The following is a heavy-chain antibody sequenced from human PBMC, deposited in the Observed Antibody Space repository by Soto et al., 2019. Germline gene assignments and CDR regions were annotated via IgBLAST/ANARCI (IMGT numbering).Heavy chain of an antibody. D-gene: IGHD2-15*01. CDR2: ISYEGSSQ. Sequence: QVQLVESGGGVVQPGRSLRLSCVGSGFIFGSYGIHWVRQAPGKGLEWVAFISYEGSSQHYADSVKGRFTISRDNAENTLYLQMNSLRDDDTAVYYCAKGIAFFDSWGQGTLVTVSS. J-gene: IGHJ4*02. CDR1: GFIFGSYG. V-gene: IGHV3-30*18. CDR3: AKGIAFFDS.